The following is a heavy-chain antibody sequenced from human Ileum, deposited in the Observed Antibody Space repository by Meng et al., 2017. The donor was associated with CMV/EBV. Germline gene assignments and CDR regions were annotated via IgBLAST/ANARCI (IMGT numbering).Heavy chain of an antibody. D-gene: IGHD2-15*01. J-gene: IGHJ5*02. V-gene: IGHV3-7*01. CDR3: VRAEGHSAVDP. Sequence: GGSLRLSCAASGFTFSSSWMGWVRQAPRKGLEWVANINQDGSAEYYVDSVKGRFTISRDNAKNSLYLQVSSLRGEDTAVYYCVRAEGHSAVDPWGQGTLVTVSS. CDR2: INQDGSAE. CDR1: GFTFSSSW.